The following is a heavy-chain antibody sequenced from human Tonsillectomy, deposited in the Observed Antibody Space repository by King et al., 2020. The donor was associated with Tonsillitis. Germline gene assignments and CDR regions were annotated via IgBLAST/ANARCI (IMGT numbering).Heavy chain of an antibody. J-gene: IGHJ1*01. Sequence: VQLVESGTEVKRPGASVKVSCKASGYTFTSYDINWVRQATGQGLEWMGWMNPNSANTGHAQKFQGRVTMTRNTSISTAYMELSSLRSEDTAVYYCARGIRDSSGREYFQHWGQGTLVIVSS. V-gene: IGHV1-8*02. CDR2: MNPNSANT. CDR1: GYTFTSYD. CDR3: ARGIRDSSGREYFQH. D-gene: IGHD6-19*01.